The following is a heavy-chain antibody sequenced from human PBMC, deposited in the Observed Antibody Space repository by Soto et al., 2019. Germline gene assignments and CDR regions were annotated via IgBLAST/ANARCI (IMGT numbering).Heavy chain of an antibody. CDR3: ARDQPGSPVFDRAFDI. CDR2: MDYSGT. V-gene: IGHV4-59*01. CDR1: GASINSYY. J-gene: IGHJ3*02. D-gene: IGHD1-26*01. Sequence: SETLSLTCTISGASINSYYWGWIRQPPGKGLEWIGYMDYSGTKNNPSLKSRVTMSIDTSKNQFSLKLSSVTAADTAVYYCARDQPGSPVFDRAFDIWGQGTMVTVSS.